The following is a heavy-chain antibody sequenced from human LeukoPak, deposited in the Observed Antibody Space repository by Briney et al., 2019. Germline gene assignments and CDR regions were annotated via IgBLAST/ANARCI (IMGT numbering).Heavy chain of an antibody. D-gene: IGHD3-10*01. Sequence: ASVEVSCKASGYTFTSYDINWVRQATGQGLEWMGWMNPNSGNTGYAQKFQGRVTMTRNTSISTAYMELSSLRSEDTAVYYCAIITMVRGVIPFGYWGQGTLVTVSS. CDR3: AIITMVRGVIPFGY. CDR1: GYTFTSYD. CDR2: MNPNSGNT. V-gene: IGHV1-8*01. J-gene: IGHJ4*02.